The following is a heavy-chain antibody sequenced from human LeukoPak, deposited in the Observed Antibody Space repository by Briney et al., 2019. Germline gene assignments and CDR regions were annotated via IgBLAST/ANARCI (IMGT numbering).Heavy chain of an antibody. CDR1: GFTFSSYS. Sequence: PGGFLRLSCAASGFTFSSYSMNWVRQAPGKGLEWVSAISGSGDNTYYADSVKGRFTVSRDNSKNTLYVQMKSLRAEDTAVYYCAKDFVVVPGNVNYFDYWGQGTLVTVSS. V-gene: IGHV3-23*01. J-gene: IGHJ4*02. CDR3: AKDFVVVPGNVNYFDY. D-gene: IGHD2-21*02. CDR2: ISGSGDNT.